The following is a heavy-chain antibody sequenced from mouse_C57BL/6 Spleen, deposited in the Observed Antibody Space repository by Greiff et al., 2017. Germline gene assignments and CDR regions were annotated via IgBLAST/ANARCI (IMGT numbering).Heavy chain of an antibody. CDR1: GYTFTSYW. CDR2: IDPSDSYT. Sequence: QVQLQQPGAELVRPGTSVKLSCKASGYTFTSYWMHWVKQRPGQGREWIGVIDPSDSYTNYNQKFKGKATLTVDSSSSTAYKQLSSLTSEDSAVYYCARSYDGSSPYYVDYWGQGTTLTVSS. CDR3: ARSYDGSSPYYVDY. J-gene: IGHJ2*01. D-gene: IGHD1-1*01. V-gene: IGHV1-59*01.